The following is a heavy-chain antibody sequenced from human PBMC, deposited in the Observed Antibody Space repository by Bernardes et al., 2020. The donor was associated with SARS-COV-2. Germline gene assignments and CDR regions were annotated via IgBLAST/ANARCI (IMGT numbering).Heavy chain of an antibody. CDR1: GFTFSGYA. CDR3: AREDYELDL. CDR2: ISGSGSAT. D-gene: IGHD4-17*01. V-gene: IGHV3-23*01. J-gene: IGHJ5*02. Sequence: GSLRLSCAASGFTFSGYAMTWVRQAPGEGLEWVSAISGSGSATYYTDSVKGRFTISRDNSKNTLFLQMNSLRAEDTALYFCAREDYELDLWGQGTLVTVSS.